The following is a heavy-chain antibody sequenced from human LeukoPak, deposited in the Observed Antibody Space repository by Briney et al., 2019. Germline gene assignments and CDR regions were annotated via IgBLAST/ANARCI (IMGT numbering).Heavy chain of an antibody. CDR1: DDSFSSHY. J-gene: IGHJ3*02. Sequence: SETLSLTCAVSDDSFSSHYWTWIRQPPGKGLEWIGNISYIGSTNYNPSLKSRVTISIDTSKNQFSLKLSSVTAADTAVYYCARDLVTVTKGFDIWGQGTMVSVSS. CDR2: ISYIGST. D-gene: IGHD4-17*01. V-gene: IGHV4-59*11. CDR3: ARDLVTVTKGFDI.